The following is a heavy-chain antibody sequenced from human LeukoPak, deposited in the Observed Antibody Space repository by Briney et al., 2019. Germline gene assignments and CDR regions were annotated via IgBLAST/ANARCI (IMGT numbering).Heavy chain of an antibody. CDR1: GFTFTNHP. CDR3: ARAFRPASDPHDFYDF. CDR2: ISPSGDRT. Sequence: GGSLRLSCAASGFTFTNHPMHWVRQTSGKRLEYVSAISPSGDRTWYADSVRGRFTISRDNSKNTMYLQMGSLRPEDMGVYYCARAFRPASDPHDFYDFWGRGTTVTVSS. V-gene: IGHV3-64*02. D-gene: IGHD3/OR15-3a*01. J-gene: IGHJ3*01.